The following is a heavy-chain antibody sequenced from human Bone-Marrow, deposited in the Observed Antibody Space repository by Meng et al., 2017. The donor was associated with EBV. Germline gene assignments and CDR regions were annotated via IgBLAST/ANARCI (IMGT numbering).Heavy chain of an antibody. Sequence: QVQLQEVGPGLVKPSGPLSLTGAVSGDSISNTANWWSWVRQSPGKGLECIGEIYHSGSTNFNPSLKSRVTMSLDKSKNQFSLNLNSVTAADTAVYYCARDGYYYDSSGPQKSYYFDYWGQGTLVTASS. D-gene: IGHD3-22*01. J-gene: IGHJ4*02. CDR1: GDSISNTANW. V-gene: IGHV4-4*02. CDR2: IYHSGST. CDR3: ARDGYYYDSSGPQKSYYFDY.